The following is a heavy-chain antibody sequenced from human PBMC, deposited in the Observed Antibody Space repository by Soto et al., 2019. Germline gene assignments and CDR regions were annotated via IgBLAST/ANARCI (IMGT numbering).Heavy chain of an antibody. CDR2: IFYDGTT. D-gene: IGHD6-13*01. CDR3: ARDRDSNFPGWYFDL. J-gene: IGHJ2*01. V-gene: IGHV4-31*03. CDR1: GASISSGDYY. Sequence: QVQLQESGPGLVKPSQTLSLSCTVSGASISSGDYYWSWIRQHPGKGLEWIGYIFYDGTTYYNPSLKSRLAPSIDTSENQSSLELTSVTAADTAVYYCARDRDSNFPGWYFDLWGRGTLVTVSS.